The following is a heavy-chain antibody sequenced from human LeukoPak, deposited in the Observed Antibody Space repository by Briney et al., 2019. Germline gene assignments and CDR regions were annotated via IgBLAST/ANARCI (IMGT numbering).Heavy chain of an antibody. D-gene: IGHD3-9*01. J-gene: IGHJ4*02. CDR3: ARGPPKGYFDWLPRKVNFDY. V-gene: IGHV1-46*01. Sequence: ASVKVSCKASGYTFTSYYMHWVRQAPGQGLEWMGIINPSGGSTSYAQKFQGRVTMTRDMSTSTVYMELSSLSSEDTAVYYCARGPPKGYFDWLPRKVNFDYWGQGTLVTVSS. CDR2: INPSGGST. CDR1: GYTFTSYY.